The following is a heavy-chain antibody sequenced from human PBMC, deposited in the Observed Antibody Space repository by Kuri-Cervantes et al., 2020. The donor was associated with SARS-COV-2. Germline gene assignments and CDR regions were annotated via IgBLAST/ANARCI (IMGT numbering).Heavy chain of an antibody. CDR2: IYYSGST. CDR1: GGSFSGYY. Sequence: GSLRLSCAVYGGSFSGYYWSWIRQPPGKGLEWIGYIYYSGSTNYNPSLKSRVTISVDTSKNQFSLKLSSVTAADTAVYYCARVGQWLVWGYYYYGMDVWGQGTTVTVSS. V-gene: IGHV4-59*01. J-gene: IGHJ6*02. CDR3: ARVGQWLVWGYYYYGMDV. D-gene: IGHD6-19*01.